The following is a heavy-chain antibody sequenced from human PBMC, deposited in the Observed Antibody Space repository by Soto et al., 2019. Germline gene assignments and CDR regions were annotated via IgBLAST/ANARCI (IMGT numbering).Heavy chain of an antibody. CDR1: GYTFTGYY. CDR3: ARSRDIVGTYYYGMDV. CDR2: INPNSGGT. D-gene: IGHD2-15*01. Sequence: ASVKVSCKASGYTFTGYYMHWVRQAPGQGLEWMGWINPNSGGTNYAQKFQGWVTMTRDTSISTAYMELSRLRSDDTAVYYCARSRDIVGTYYYGMDVWGQGTTVTVSS. J-gene: IGHJ6*02. V-gene: IGHV1-2*04.